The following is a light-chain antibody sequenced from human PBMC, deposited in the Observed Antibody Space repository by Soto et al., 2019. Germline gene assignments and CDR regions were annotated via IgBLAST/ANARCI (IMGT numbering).Light chain of an antibody. CDR3: QQYRSSPIT. J-gene: IGKJ5*01. Sequence: ETVLMQSPGTLSLSPGERATLSCRASQSITNNYLAWYQQKPGQAPRLLIYGASSRVTGIPDRFSGSGSGTDFTLTISRLEPEDFAVYYCQQYRSSPITFGQGTRLEIK. CDR1: QSITNNY. V-gene: IGKV3-20*01. CDR2: GAS.